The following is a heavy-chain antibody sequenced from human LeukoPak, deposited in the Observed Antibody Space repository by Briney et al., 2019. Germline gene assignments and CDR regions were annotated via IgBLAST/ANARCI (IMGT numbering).Heavy chain of an antibody. CDR2: ISYDGSNK. D-gene: IGHD3-22*01. CDR1: GFTFSIYA. J-gene: IGHJ4*02. Sequence: GGSLRLSCAASGFTFSIYAKHWVRQAPGKGLEWVAVISYDGSNKYYADSVKGRFTISRDNSKNTLYLQMNSLRAEDTAVYYCARDTTYYYDSSDAYWGQGTLVTVSS. V-gene: IGHV3-30-3*01. CDR3: ARDTTYYYDSSDAY.